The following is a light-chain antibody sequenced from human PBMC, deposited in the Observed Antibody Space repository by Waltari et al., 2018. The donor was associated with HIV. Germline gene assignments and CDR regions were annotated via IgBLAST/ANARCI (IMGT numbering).Light chain of an antibody. CDR1: NIGINS. V-gene: IGLV3-21*02. Sequence: NVVLQPPPEPVAPGQTARLAWRKNNIGINSFHSYQQKPGQAPVLVVYDDSDRPSGIPERFSGSKSGNTATLIISRVEAGDEADYYCQVWDSSSDCVFGGGTRLTVL. J-gene: IGLJ2*01. CDR3: QVWDSSSDCV. CDR2: DDS.